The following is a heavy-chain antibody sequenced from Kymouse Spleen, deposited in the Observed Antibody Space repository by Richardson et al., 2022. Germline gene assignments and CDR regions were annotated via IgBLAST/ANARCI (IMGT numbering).Heavy chain of an antibody. CDR3: AREWAPYCSSTSCYGYYYYGMDV. Sequence: EVQLVESGGGVVRPGGSLRLSCAASGFTFDDYGMSWVRQAPGKGLEWVSGINWNGGSTGYADSVKGRFTISRDNAKNSLYLQMNSLRAEDTALYYCAREWAPYCSSTSCYGYYYYGMDVWGQGTTVTVSS. CDR1: GFTFDDYG. J-gene: IGHJ6*02. D-gene: IGHD2-2*02. CDR2: INWNGGST. V-gene: IGHV3-20*d01.